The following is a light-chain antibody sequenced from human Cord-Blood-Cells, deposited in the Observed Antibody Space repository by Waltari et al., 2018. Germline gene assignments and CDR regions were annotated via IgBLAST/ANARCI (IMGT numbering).Light chain of an antibody. CDR3: GTWDSSLSAYV. CDR2: DNN. J-gene: IGLJ1*01. Sequence: QSVLTQPPSVSAAPGQKVTISCSGSSSNIGNNYVSWYQQLPGTAPKLLIYDNNKAPSGIPDRFSGSKSGTSATLGITGLQTGDEADYYCGTWDSSLSAYVFGTGTKVTVL. CDR1: SSNIGNNY. V-gene: IGLV1-51*01.